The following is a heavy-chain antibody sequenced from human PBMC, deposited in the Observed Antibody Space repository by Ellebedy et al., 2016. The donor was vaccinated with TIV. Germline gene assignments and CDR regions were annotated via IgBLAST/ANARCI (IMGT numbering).Heavy chain of an antibody. V-gene: IGHV3-13*01. J-gene: IGHJ6*02. CDR2: IGTGGDT. CDR1: GFIFSSYD. D-gene: IGHD6-6*01. Sequence: GESLKISXAASGFIFSSYDFHWVRQATGKGLEWVSAIGTGGDTYYPGSVKGRFTISRENARNSLYLQMNSLRAEDTAVYYCVREEQLVRAGFYGLDVWGQGTTVTVSS. CDR3: VREEQLVRAGFYGLDV.